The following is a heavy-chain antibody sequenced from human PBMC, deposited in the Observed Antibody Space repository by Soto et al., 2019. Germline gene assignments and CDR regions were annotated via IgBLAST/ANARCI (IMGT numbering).Heavy chain of an antibody. Sequence: GGSLRLSCAASGFTFSSYAMSWVRQAPGKGLEWVSAISGSGGSTYYADSVKGRFTISRDNSKNTRYLQMNSLRAEDTDVYYCANTGNTRFQAYYDFWSGSETPYYYYYYGMDVWGQGTTVTVSS. V-gene: IGHV3-23*01. CDR2: ISGSGGST. J-gene: IGHJ6*02. CDR3: ANTGNTRFQAYYDFWSGSETPYYYYYYGMDV. D-gene: IGHD3-3*01. CDR1: GFTFSSYA.